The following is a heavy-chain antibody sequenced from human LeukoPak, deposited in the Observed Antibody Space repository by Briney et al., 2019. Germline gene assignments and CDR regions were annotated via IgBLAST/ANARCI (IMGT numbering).Heavy chain of an antibody. CDR1: GFTFSSYG. V-gene: IGHV3-66*02. CDR3: ARYIAAAGRYFDY. J-gene: IGHJ4*02. CDR2: IYSGGST. Sequence: GGSLRLSCAASGFTFSSYGMHWVRQAPGKGLEWVSVIYSGGSTYYADSVKGRFTISRDNSKNTLYLQMNSLRAEDTAVYYCARYIAAAGRYFDYWGQGTLVTVSS. D-gene: IGHD6-13*01.